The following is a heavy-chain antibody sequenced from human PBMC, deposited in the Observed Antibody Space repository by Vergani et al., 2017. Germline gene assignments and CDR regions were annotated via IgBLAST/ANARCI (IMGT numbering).Heavy chain of an antibody. CDR2: IYTSGST. CDR3: ARGILLGWLRIDP. CDR1: GGSISSGSYY. D-gene: IGHD5-12*01. V-gene: IGHV4-61*02. Sequence: QVQLQESGPGLVKPSQTLSLTCTVSGGSISSGSYYWSWIRQPAGKGLEWIGRIYTSGSTNYNPSLKSRVTISVDTSKNQFSLKLSSVTAADTAVYYCARGILLGWLRIDPWGQGTLVTVSS. J-gene: IGHJ5*02.